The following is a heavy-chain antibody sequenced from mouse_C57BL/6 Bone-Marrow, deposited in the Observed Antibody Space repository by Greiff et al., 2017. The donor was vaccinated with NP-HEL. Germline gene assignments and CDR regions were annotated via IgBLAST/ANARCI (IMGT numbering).Heavy chain of an antibody. J-gene: IGHJ2*01. CDR1: GYTFTSYW. D-gene: IGHD2-3*01. V-gene: IGHV1-50*01. Sequence: VQLQQPGAELVKPGASVKLSCKASGYTFTSYWMQWVKQRPGQGLERIGEIDPSDSYTNYNQKFKGKATLTVDTSSSTAYMQLSSLTSEDSAVYYCARDGYYPYYFDYWGQGTTLTVSS. CDR3: ARDGYYPYYFDY. CDR2: IDPSDSYT.